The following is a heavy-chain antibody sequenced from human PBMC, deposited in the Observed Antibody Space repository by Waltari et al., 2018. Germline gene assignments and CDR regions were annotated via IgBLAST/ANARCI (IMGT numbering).Heavy chain of an antibody. J-gene: IGHJ1*01. CDR3: AGGYCSGGSCYPTGEYFQH. V-gene: IGHV5-51*01. Sequence: EVQLVQSGAEVKKPGESLKISCKGSGYSFTSYWIGWVRQMPGKGLEWMGLIKPGDSDTRYSPSFQGQVTNSAYKSISTAYLQWSSLKASDTAMYYCAGGYCSGGSCYPTGEYFQHWGQGTLVTVSS. CDR1: GYSFTSYW. D-gene: IGHD2-15*01. CDR2: IKPGDSDT.